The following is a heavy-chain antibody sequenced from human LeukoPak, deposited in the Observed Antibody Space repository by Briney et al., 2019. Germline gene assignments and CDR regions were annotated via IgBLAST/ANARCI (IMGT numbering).Heavy chain of an antibody. CDR2: IKSKRDGGTT. CDR3: TTGSYYDTTDY. J-gene: IGHJ4*02. Sequence: GGSLRLSCAASGFTFSNAWMSWVRQAPGKGLEWVGRIKSKRDGGTTDYAAPVEGRFTISRDDSKNTLYLQMNSLKTEDTAVYYCTTGSYYDTTDYWGQGTLVTVSS. V-gene: IGHV3-15*01. CDR1: GFTFSNAW. D-gene: IGHD3-22*01.